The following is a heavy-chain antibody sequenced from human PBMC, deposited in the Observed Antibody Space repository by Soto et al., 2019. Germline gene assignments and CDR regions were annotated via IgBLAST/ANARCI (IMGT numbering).Heavy chain of an antibody. V-gene: IGHV3-23*01. CDR1: GFTFSSYA. CDR3: AKALPFYCGGDCPSSYFDY. CDR2: ISGSGGST. J-gene: IGHJ4*02. D-gene: IGHD2-21*02. Sequence: PGGSLRLSCAASGFTFSSYAMSWVRQAPGKGLEWVSAISGSGGSTYYADSVKGRFTISRDNSKNTLYLQMNSLRAEDTAVYYCAKALPFYCGGDCPSSYFDYWGQGTLVTVSS.